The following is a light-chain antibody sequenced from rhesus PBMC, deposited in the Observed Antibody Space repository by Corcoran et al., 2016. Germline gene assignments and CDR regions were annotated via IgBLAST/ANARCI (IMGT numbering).Light chain of an antibody. V-gene: IGKV1S15*01. CDR1: QGISNN. J-gene: IGKJ2*01. CDR3: QHGYGTPYS. CDR2: YAS. Sequence: EIQMTQSPSSLSASVGDTVTITCRASQGISNNLTWYQQKPGKVPKLLIYYASTLQSGVPSRFSGSGSGTAFTLTISSLQPEDFATYYCQHGYGTPYSFGQGTKVEIK.